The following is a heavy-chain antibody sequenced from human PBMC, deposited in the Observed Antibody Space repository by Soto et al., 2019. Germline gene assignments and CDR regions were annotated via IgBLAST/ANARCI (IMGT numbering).Heavy chain of an antibody. CDR2: IYSGGST. J-gene: IGHJ4*02. D-gene: IGHD2-2*01. CDR1: GFTVSSNY. Sequence: GGSLRLSCAASGFTVSSNYMSWVRQAPGKGLEWVSVIYSGGSTYYADSVKGRFTISRDNSKNTVYLQMNSLRVDDTALYYCVIEVEAVRLVAFALCGQRTQVTVSS. CDR3: VIEVEAVRLVAFAL. V-gene: IGHV3-53*01.